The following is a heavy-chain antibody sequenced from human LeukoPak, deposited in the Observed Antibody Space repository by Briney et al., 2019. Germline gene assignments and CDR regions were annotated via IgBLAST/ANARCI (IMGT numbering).Heavy chain of an antibody. CDR1: GGSISSGSYY. Sequence: SQTLSLTCTVSGGSISSGSYYWSWIRQPAGKGLEWIGRIDTSGSTNYNPSLKSRVTISVDTSKNQFSLKLTSVTAADTAVYYCARDQVYRSSWGHDAFDVWGQGTMVTVSS. J-gene: IGHJ3*01. CDR2: IDTSGST. V-gene: IGHV4-61*02. CDR3: ARDQVYRSSWGHDAFDV. D-gene: IGHD6-13*01.